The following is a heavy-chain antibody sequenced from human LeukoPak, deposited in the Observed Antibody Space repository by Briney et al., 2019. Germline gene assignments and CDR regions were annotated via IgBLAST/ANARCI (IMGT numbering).Heavy chain of an antibody. CDR3: AKSGPYCSSTSCNYFDY. CDR2: ISGSGGST. CDR1: RFTFSNFA. V-gene: IGHV3-23*01. D-gene: IGHD2-2*01. Sequence: GGSLRLSCAASRFTFSNFAMSWVRQAPGKGLEWVSAISGSGGSTYYADPVKGRFTISRDNSKNALFLQMNSLRAEDTAVYYCAKSGPYCSSTSCNYFDYWGQGTLVTVSS. J-gene: IGHJ4*02.